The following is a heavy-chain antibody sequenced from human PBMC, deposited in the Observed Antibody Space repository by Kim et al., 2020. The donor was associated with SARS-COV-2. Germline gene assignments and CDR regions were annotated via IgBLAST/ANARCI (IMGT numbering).Heavy chain of an antibody. V-gene: IGHV3-74*01. J-gene: IGHJ4*02. Sequence: GGSLRLSCAASGFTFSRSWMHWVRQAPGKGLVWVSRINSDGSSTSYADSVKGRFTISRDNAKNTLYLQMNSLRAEDTAVYYCARVGHLGADYWGAQLYYFDYCCQGTLVPVAS. CDR1: GFTFSRSW. D-gene: IGHD7-27*01. CDR2: INSDGSST. CDR3: ARVGHLGADYWGAQLYYFDY.